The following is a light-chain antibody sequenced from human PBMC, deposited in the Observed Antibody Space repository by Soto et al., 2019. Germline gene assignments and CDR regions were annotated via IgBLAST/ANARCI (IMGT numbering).Light chain of an antibody. CDR2: DVS. CDR3: SSYAGNFRPV. J-gene: IGLJ1*01. V-gene: IGLV2-11*01. Sequence: QSALTQPRSVSASPGRSVTISCTGTSSDVGAYKYVSWYQQHPGRAPRLVLYDVSNRPSGVPDRISGSKSGNTASLTISGLQSEDEADYYCSSYAGNFRPVFGTGTKLTVL. CDR1: SSDVGAYKY.